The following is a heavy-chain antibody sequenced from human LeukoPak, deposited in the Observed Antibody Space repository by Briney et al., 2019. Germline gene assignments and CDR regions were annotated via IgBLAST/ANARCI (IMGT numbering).Heavy chain of an antibody. CDR3: ARHEVYCSGGSCYPNWFDP. CDR1: GGSISSYY. V-gene: IGHV4-59*08. CDR2: IYYSGGT. Sequence: SETLSLTCTVSGGSISSYYWTWIRQPPGKGLEWIGYIYYSGGTNYNPSLKSRVTISVDTSKNQFSLRLSSVTAADTAVYYCARHEVYCSGGSCYPNWFDPWGQGTLVTVSS. J-gene: IGHJ5*02. D-gene: IGHD2-15*01.